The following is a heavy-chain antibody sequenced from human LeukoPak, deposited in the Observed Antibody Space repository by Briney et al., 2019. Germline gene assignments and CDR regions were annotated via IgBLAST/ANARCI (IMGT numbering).Heavy chain of an antibody. Sequence: PGGSLRLSCAASGFTFRSSWMHWVRQAPGRGLVWVSRISSDGSSTIYADSVKGRFTISRDNAKNTLYLQRNSLRAGDTAVYYCARDWGGSGPTSHDYWGQGTLVTVSS. CDR3: ARDWGGSGPTSHDY. V-gene: IGHV3-74*01. D-gene: IGHD3-16*01. CDR2: ISSDGSST. CDR1: GFTFRSSW. J-gene: IGHJ4*02.